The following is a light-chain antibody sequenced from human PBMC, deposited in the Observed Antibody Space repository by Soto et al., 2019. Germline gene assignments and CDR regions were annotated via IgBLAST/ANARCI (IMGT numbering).Light chain of an antibody. CDR1: QSVSSW. CDR3: QQYDGYPYT. V-gene: IGKV1-5*03. Sequence: DIQMTQSPSTLSAFVGDRVTITCRATQSVSSWLAWYQQKPGKAPKLLIYKASRLESGVPPRFSGSGSRTEFTLTISSLQPDDFATYYCQQYDGYPYTFGQGTRLEIK. J-gene: IGKJ2*01. CDR2: KAS.